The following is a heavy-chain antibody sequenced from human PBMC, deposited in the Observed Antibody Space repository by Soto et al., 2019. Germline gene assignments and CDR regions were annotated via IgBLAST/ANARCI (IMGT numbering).Heavy chain of an antibody. CDR1: GITFRSYA. J-gene: IGHJ4*02. CDR3: ATEIAVPGAKYFYS. CDR2: IAYDGSNQ. V-gene: IGHV3-30-3*01. D-gene: IGHD6-19*01. Sequence: QVQLVESGGGVVQPGMSLRLSCAASGITFRSYAMHWVRQAPDKGLEWVAVIAYDGSNQYYAYSVKGRFTVSRDNTKNTLYPQIISPSAEDSAMYYCATEIAVPGAKYFYSWGQGTLVTFSS.